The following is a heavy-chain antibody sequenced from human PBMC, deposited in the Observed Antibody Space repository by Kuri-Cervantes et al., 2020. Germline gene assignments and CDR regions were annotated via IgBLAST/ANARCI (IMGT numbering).Heavy chain of an antibody. CDR2: ISGSGGST. D-gene: IGHD1-20*01. Sequence: GESLKISCAVSGFTFSSYAMSWVRQAPGKGLEWVSAISGSGGSTYYAGSVKGRFTVSRDNSENTLYLQMSSLTVEDTAVYYCARDGERPFLTADYYYYLDLWGHGTMVTVSS. V-gene: IGHV3-23*01. CDR3: ARDGERPFLTADYYYYLDL. J-gene: IGHJ6*03. CDR1: GFTFSSYA.